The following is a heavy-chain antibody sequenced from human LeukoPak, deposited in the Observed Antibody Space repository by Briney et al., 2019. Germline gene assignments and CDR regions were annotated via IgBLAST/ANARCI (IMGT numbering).Heavy chain of an antibody. CDR3: ARDVRYYGSGSNPPGY. Sequence: WASVKVSCKASGYTFTSYAMNWVRQAPGQGLEWMGWINTNTGNPTYAQGFTGRFVFSLDTSVSTAYLQISSLKAEDTAVYYCARDVRYYGSGSNPPGYWGQGTLVTVSS. CDR1: GYTFTSYA. D-gene: IGHD3-10*01. V-gene: IGHV7-4-1*02. CDR2: INTNTGNP. J-gene: IGHJ4*02.